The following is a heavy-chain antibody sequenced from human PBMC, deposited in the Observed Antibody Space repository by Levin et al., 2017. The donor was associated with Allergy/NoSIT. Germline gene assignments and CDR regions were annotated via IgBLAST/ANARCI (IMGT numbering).Heavy chain of an antibody. D-gene: IGHD4-17*01. CDR3: TGLLDGDYGFDY. J-gene: IGHJ4*02. Sequence: GESLKISCAASGFTFSGSAMHWVRQASGKGLEWVGRIRSKANSYATAYAASVKGRFTISRDDSKNTAYLQMNSLKTEDTAVYYCTGLLDGDYGFDYWGQGTLVTVSS. CDR1: GFTFSGSA. V-gene: IGHV3-73*01. CDR2: IRSKANSYAT.